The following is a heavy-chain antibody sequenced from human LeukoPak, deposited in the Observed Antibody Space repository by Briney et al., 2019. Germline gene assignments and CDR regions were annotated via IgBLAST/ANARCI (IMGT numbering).Heavy chain of an antibody. CDR3: ASLSITGTGIDY. J-gene: IGHJ4*02. CDR2: IYYSGST. V-gene: IGHV4-59*01. CDR1: GGSISSYY. Sequence: SSETLSLTCTVSGGSISSYYWSWIRQPPGKGLEWIGYIYYSGSTNYNPSLKSRVTISVDTSKNQFSLKLSSVTAADTAVYYCASLSITGTGIDYWGQGTLVTVSS. D-gene: IGHD1-20*01.